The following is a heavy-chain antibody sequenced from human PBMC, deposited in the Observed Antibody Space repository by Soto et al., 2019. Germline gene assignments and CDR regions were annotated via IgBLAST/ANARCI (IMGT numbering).Heavy chain of an antibody. J-gene: IGHJ4*02. V-gene: IGHV2-70*11. Sequence: SGPTLVNPTQTLTLTCTFSGFSLSTSGMCVSWIRQPPGKALEWLARIDWDDDKYYSTSLKTRLTISKDTSKNQVVLTMTNMDPVDTATYYCARTRITIFGVVIPDDYWGQGTLVTVSS. D-gene: IGHD3-3*01. CDR3: ARTRITIFGVVIPDDY. CDR1: GFSLSTSGMC. CDR2: IDWDDDK.